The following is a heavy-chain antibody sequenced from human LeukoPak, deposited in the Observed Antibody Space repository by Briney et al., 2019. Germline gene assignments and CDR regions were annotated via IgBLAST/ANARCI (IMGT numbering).Heavy chain of an antibody. Sequence: GGTLRLSCAASGFTFSDHYMSWIRQAPGKGLEWVSYIGDSGTPIYYADSVKGRFTVSRDNAKNSLFLQMDSLRAEDTAVYYCARDRRPSVYGGLDNWGQGTLVTVSS. CDR1: GFTFSDHY. J-gene: IGHJ4*02. CDR3: ARDRRPSVYGGLDN. CDR2: IGDSGTPI. D-gene: IGHD4/OR15-4a*01. V-gene: IGHV3-11*04.